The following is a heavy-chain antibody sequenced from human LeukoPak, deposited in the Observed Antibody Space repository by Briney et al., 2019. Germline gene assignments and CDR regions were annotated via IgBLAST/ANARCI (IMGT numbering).Heavy chain of an antibody. J-gene: IGHJ4*02. V-gene: IGHV3-30*04. Sequence: GRSLRLSCAASGFTFSSYAMHWARQAPGKGLEWVAVISYDGSNKYYADSVKGRFTISRDNSKNTLYLQMNSLRAEDTAVYYCARDRWDIVANFDYWGQGTLVTVSS. D-gene: IGHD5-12*01. CDR2: ISYDGSNK. CDR3: ARDRWDIVANFDY. CDR1: GFTFSSYA.